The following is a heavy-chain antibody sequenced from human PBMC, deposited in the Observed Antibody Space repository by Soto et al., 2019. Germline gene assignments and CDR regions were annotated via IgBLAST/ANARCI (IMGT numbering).Heavy chain of an antibody. CDR1: GFNFNNYG. Sequence: GGSLRLSCTASGFNFNNYGMHWVRQAPGKGLEWVAVIWYDGSNKYYAVSVKGRFTISRDNSKNTLYLQMNSLRAEDTAVHYCAKARSSSWSYYYYGMDVWGQGTTVTVSS. CDR3: AKARSSSWSYYYYGMDV. J-gene: IGHJ6*02. D-gene: IGHD6-13*01. V-gene: IGHV3-30*02. CDR2: IWYDGSNK.